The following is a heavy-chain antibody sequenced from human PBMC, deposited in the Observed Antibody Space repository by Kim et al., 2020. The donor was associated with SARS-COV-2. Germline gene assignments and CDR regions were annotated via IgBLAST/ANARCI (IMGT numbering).Heavy chain of an antibody. J-gene: IGHJ4*02. Sequence: DGGTTDYTAPVKGRFTISRDDSKNTLYLQMNSLKTEDTAVYYCVTGRGAYWGQGTLVTVSS. CDR2: DGGTT. D-gene: IGHD1-26*01. V-gene: IGHV3-15*01. CDR3: VTGRGAY.